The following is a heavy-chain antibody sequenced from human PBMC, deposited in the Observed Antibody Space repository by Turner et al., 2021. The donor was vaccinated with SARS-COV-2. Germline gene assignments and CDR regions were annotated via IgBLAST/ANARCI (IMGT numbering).Heavy chain of an antibody. V-gene: IGHV3-23*01. CDR2: ISGSGGST. D-gene: IGHD4-17*01. CDR3: AKVASNPGDYFDY. J-gene: IGHJ4*02. CDR1: GFTFSSYA. Sequence: EVQLLESGGGLVQPGGSLRLPCEASGFTFSSYAMSWVRQAPGKGREWVSGISGSGGSTYYADSVKGRFTISRDNSKNTLYLQMNSLRAEDTAVYYCAKVASNPGDYFDYWGQGTLVTVSS.